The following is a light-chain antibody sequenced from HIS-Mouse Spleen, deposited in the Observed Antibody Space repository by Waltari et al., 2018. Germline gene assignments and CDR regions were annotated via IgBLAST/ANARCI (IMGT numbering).Light chain of an antibody. V-gene: IGKV1-5*03. J-gene: IGKJ3*01. CDR2: KAS. CDR3: QQYNSYIFT. Sequence: DIQMTQSPSTLSASVGDRVTITCRASQSISSWLAWYQQKPGKAPKLLIYKASSLESGVPSRFSGSGSGTEFTLTISSLQPDDFATYYCQQYNSYIFTFGPGTIVDIK. CDR1: QSISSW.